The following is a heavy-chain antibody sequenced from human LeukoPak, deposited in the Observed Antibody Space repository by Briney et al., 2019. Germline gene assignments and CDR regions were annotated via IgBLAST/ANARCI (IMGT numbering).Heavy chain of an antibody. Sequence: SQTLSLTCAVSGGSISSGGYSWSWIRQPAGKGLEWIGRIYTSGSTNYNPSLKSRVTMSVDTSKNQFSLKLSSVTAADTAVYYCAREGYCSSTSCRKTYYYGMDVWGQGTTVTVSS. CDR3: AREGYCSSTSCRKTYYYGMDV. CDR2: IYTSGST. CDR1: GGSISSGGYS. D-gene: IGHD2-2*01. J-gene: IGHJ6*02. V-gene: IGHV4-61*02.